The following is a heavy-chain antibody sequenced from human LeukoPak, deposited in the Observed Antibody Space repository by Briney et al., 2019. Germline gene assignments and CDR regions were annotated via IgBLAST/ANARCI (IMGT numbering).Heavy chain of an antibody. V-gene: IGHV3-9*03. CDR2: ISWNSGSI. CDR1: GFTVSSDD. CDR3: AKDIAYDFWSGLDY. D-gene: IGHD3-3*01. Sequence: GGSLRLSCAASGFTVSSDDMSWVRQAPGKGLEWVSGISWNSGSIGYADSVKGRFTISRDNAKNSLYLQMNSLRAEDMALYYCAKDIAYDFWSGLDYWGQGTLVTVSS. J-gene: IGHJ4*02.